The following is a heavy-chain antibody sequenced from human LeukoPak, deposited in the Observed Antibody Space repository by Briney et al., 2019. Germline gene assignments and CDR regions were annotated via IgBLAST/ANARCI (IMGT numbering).Heavy chain of an antibody. CDR1: GGTFSSYA. CDR2: IIPILGIA. V-gene: IGHV1-69*04. CDR3: ARERNDFWSGYYTAAADY. D-gene: IGHD3-3*01. Sequence: SVKVSCKASGGTFSSYAISWVRPAPGQGLEWMGRIIPILGIANYAQKFQGRVTITADKSTSTAYMELSSLRSEDTAVYYCARERNDFWSGYYTAAADYWGQGTLVTVSS. J-gene: IGHJ4*02.